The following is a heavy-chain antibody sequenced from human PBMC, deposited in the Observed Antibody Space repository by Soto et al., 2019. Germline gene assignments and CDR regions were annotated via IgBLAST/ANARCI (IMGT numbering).Heavy chain of an antibody. CDR2: ISDSGITT. CDR3: AKDARRSGIVGQWVA. Sequence: GGSLRLSRAASGFTFSDYAMAWVRQVPGKGLEWVSGISDSGITTKYAASVKGRFTISRDNSKNTLFLQMTSLKAADTAVYYCAKDARRSGIVGQWVAWGQGALVTVSS. J-gene: IGHJ5*02. D-gene: IGHD1-26*01. CDR1: GFTFSDYA. V-gene: IGHV3-23*01.